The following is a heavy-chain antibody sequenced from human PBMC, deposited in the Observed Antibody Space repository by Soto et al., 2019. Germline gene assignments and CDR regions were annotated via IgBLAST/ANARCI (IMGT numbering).Heavy chain of an antibody. D-gene: IGHD6-13*01. V-gene: IGHV6-1*01. Sequence: PSQTLSLTCAISGDSVSSNSAAWNWIRQSPSRGLEWLGRTYYRSKWYNDYAVSVKSRITINPDTSKNQFSLQLNSVTPEDTAVYYRARGIAAAGTYGYHFDYWGQGTMVTLSS. CDR1: GDSVSSNSAA. CDR2: TYYRSKWYN. J-gene: IGHJ4*02. CDR3: ARGIAAAGTYGYHFDY.